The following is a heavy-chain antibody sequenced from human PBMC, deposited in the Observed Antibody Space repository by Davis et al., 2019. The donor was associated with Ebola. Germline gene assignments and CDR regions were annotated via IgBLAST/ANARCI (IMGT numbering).Heavy chain of an antibody. CDR1: GYTFTSYA. Sequence: AASVKVSCKASGYTFTSYAMSWVRQAPGKGLEWVSGISGSGATTYYADSVKGRFTISRDNSKNTLYLQMNSLRAEDTAVYYCARVRLPYYYYYGMDVWGQGTTVTVSS. CDR2: ISGSGATT. J-gene: IGHJ6*02. V-gene: IGHV3-23*01. D-gene: IGHD5-12*01. CDR3: ARVRLPYYYYYGMDV.